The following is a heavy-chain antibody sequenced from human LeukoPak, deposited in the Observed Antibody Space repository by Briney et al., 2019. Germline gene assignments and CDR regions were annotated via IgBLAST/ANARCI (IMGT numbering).Heavy chain of an antibody. CDR3: ARRGYYAVDV. CDR1: GGSLSFTDW. D-gene: IGHD3-10*01. Sequence: PSGTLSLTCDVSGGSLSFTDWLNWVRQTPGKGLEWIGEIYNSGSTNYNPSLKSRVSMSVDTSKNHFSLNLSSLTAADTAVYFCARRGYYAVDVWGQGISVIVSS. V-gene: IGHV4-4*02. J-gene: IGHJ6*02. CDR2: IYNSGST.